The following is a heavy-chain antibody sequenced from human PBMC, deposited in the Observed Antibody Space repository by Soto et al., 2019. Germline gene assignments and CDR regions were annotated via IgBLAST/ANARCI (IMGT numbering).Heavy chain of an antibody. J-gene: IGHJ6*02. CDR1: GGTFSSYA. CDR3: ARDPNLVVVPAASIRYYYYGMDV. V-gene: IGHV1-69*01. Sequence: QVQLVQSGAAVKKPGSSVKVSCKASGGTFSSYAISWVRQAPGQGLEWMGGIIPIFGTANYAQKFQGRVTITADESTSTAYMALSSLRSEEAAVYYCARDPNLVVVPAASIRYYYYGMDVWGQEPTVTVSS. D-gene: IGHD2-2*01. CDR2: IIPIFGTA.